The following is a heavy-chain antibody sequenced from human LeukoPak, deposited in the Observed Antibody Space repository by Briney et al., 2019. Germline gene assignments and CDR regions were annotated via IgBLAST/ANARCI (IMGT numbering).Heavy chain of an antibody. J-gene: IGHJ3*02. CDR3: ARLEAIGGIDI. CDR2: IYYSGST. D-gene: IGHD1-26*01. Sequence: SSETLSLTCTVSGGSISSYYWSWIRQPPGKGLEWIGYIYYSGSTNYNPSLKSRVTISVDTSKNQFSLKLSSVTAADTAVYYCARLEAIGGIDIWGQGTMVTVSS. V-gene: IGHV4-59*08. CDR1: GGSISSYY.